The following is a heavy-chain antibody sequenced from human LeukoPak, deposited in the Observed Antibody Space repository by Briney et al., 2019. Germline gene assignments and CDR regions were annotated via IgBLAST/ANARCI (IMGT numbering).Heavy chain of an antibody. CDR1: GYTFTNYY. D-gene: IGHD2-2*01. Sequence: ASVKVSCTASGYTFTNYYIHWIRQAPGQGLEWLGWINPNSGGTDYAQKFQGRVTMTRDTSIRTAHMELSRLISDDTAVYYCAKVRCASTSCHFEPGYWGQGTLVTVSS. CDR2: INPNSGGT. CDR3: AKVRCASTSCHFEPGY. V-gene: IGHV1-2*02. J-gene: IGHJ4*02.